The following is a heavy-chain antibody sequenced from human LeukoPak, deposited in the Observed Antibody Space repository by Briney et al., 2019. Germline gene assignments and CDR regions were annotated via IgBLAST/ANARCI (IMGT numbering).Heavy chain of an antibody. J-gene: IGHJ4*02. CDR2: INHSGST. Sequence: EPSETLSLTCAVYGGSFSGYYWSWIRQPPGKGLEWIGEINHSGSTNYNPSLKSRVTISVDTSKNQFSLKLSSVTAADTAVYYCAMWTHYDSSGYYPAYWGQGTLVTVSS. CDR3: AMWTHYDSSGYYPAY. D-gene: IGHD3-22*01. CDR1: GGSFSGYY. V-gene: IGHV4-34*01.